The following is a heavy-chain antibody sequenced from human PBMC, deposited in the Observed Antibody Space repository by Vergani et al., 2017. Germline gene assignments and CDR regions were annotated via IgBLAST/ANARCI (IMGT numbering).Heavy chain of an antibody. V-gene: IGHV1-18*04. CDR1: GYTFTSYG. Sequence: QVQLVRSGAEVKKPGASVKVSCKASGYTFTSYGISWVRQAPGKGLEWMGWISAYNVNTNYAQKLQGRVTMTTDTSTSTAYMELRSLRSDDTAVYYCARGLGQAYSSGWDPRYYYGMDVWGQGTTVTVSS. CDR2: ISAYNVNT. CDR3: ARGLGQAYSSGWDPRYYYGMDV. D-gene: IGHD6-19*01. J-gene: IGHJ6*02.